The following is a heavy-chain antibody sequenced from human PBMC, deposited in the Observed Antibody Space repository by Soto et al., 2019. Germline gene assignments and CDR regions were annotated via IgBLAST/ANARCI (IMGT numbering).Heavy chain of an antibody. J-gene: IGHJ4*02. Sequence: QVQLQESGPGLVKPSQTLSLTCTVSGGSISSGDYYWSWIRQPPGKGLEWIGYIYYSGSTYYNPSLKSRVTLSVDTSKNQFSLKLSSVTAADTAVYYCARSIPDYDSSSSPYYFDYWGQGTLVTVSS. V-gene: IGHV4-30-4*01. CDR2: IYYSGST. CDR1: GGSISSGDYY. D-gene: IGHD3-22*01. CDR3: ARSIPDYDSSSSPYYFDY.